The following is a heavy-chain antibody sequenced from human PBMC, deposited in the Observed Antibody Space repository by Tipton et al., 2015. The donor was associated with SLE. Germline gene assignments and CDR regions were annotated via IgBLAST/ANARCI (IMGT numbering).Heavy chain of an antibody. CDR1: GGSISSGDYY. Sequence: TLSLTCTVSGGSISSGDYYWSWIRQPPGKGLEWIGYVYYSGSTYYNPSLKSRVTISVDTSKNQFSLKLSSVTAADTAVYYCARTPDTIGYYYVPTNSFDPWGQGTLVTVSS. D-gene: IGHD3-22*01. CDR3: ARTPDTIGYYYVPTNSFDP. J-gene: IGHJ5*02. V-gene: IGHV4-30-4*01. CDR2: VYYSGST.